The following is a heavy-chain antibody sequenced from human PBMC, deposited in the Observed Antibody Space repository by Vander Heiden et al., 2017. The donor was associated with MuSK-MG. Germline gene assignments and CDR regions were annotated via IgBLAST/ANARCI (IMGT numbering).Heavy chain of an antibody. CDR1: GFPFSSYA. V-gene: IGHV3-23*01. Sequence: EVQLLESGGGLVQPGGSLRLPCAASGFPFSSYAMRWVRQAPGKGLEWVSAISGSGGSTYYADSVKGRFTISRDNSKNTLYLQMNSLRAEDTAVYYCAKWSDSSGYYYEVYDAFDIWGQGTMVTVSS. CDR3: AKWSDSSGYYYEVYDAFDI. J-gene: IGHJ3*02. D-gene: IGHD3-22*01. CDR2: ISGSGGST.